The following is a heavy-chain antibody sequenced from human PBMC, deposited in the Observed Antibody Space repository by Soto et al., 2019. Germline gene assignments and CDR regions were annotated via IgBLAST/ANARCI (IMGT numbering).Heavy chain of an antibody. Sequence: EVQLLESGGGLVQPGGSLRLSCTASASGFTFSIYAMSWVRQAPGKGVEWVSTISGSGGSTYYTDSVKGRFTISRDNSRNTVYLQMNSLSAEDTAVYYWAKDELSPWDVWGQGTTVTVSS. J-gene: IGHJ6*02. CDR3: AKDELSPWDV. CDR1: GFTFSIYA. CDR2: ISGSGGST. V-gene: IGHV3-23*01. D-gene: IGHD3-10*01.